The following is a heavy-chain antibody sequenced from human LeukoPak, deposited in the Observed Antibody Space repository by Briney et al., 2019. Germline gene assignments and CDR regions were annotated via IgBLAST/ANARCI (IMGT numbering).Heavy chain of an antibody. CDR1: GYSFTSYW. Sequence: GESLKISCKGSGYSFTSYWLGWVRQMPGKGLEWMGIIYPGGSDTRYSPSFQGQVTISADKSISTAYLQWSSLKASDTAMYYCARLMIDYGDQGYFDYWGQGTLVPVSS. CDR2: IYPGGSDT. CDR3: ARLMIDYGDQGYFDY. V-gene: IGHV5-51*01. J-gene: IGHJ4*02. D-gene: IGHD4-17*01.